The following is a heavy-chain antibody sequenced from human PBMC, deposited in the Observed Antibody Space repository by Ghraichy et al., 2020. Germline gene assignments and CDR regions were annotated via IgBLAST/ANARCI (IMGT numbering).Heavy chain of an antibody. J-gene: IGHJ4*02. CDR1: GFTFSSCA. CDR3: AKARCSGYGCDYFDY. D-gene: IGHD5-12*01. V-gene: IGHV3-23*01. CDR2: IAVSDDFT. Sequence: GESLNISCAASGFTFSSCAMAWVRQAPGKGLEWVTLIAVSDDFTYYADSVKGRFTISRDNSKKMLFLQMNSLRAEDTAVYFCAKARCSGYGCDYFDYRGQGTLVSVSS.